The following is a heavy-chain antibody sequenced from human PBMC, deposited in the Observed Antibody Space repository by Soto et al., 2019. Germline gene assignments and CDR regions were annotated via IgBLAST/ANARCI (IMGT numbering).Heavy chain of an antibody. Sequence: LRLSCAASGFTFSSYAMSWVRQAPGKGLEWVSAISGSGGSTYYADSVKGRFTISRDNSKNTLYLQMNSLRAEDTAVYYCAKSGVATRGNYYGMDVWGQGTTVTVSS. CDR2: ISGSGGST. D-gene: IGHD5-12*01. J-gene: IGHJ6*02. V-gene: IGHV3-23*01. CDR3: AKSGVATRGNYYGMDV. CDR1: GFTFSSYA.